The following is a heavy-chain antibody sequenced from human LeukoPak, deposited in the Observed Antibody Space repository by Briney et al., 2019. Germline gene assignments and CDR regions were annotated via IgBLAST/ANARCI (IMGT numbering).Heavy chain of an antibody. D-gene: IGHD1-26*01. CDR1: GFTFSNYA. CDR3: ARGGRSGNFDY. V-gene: IGHV3-7*01. CDR2: IQQDGNEK. Sequence: PGGTLRLSCAASGFTFSNYAMSWVRQAPGKGLEWVANIQQDGNEKSSVDSVKGRLTISRDNAKNSLYLQMNNLKAEDTALYYCARGGRSGNFDYWGQGTLVTVSS. J-gene: IGHJ4*02.